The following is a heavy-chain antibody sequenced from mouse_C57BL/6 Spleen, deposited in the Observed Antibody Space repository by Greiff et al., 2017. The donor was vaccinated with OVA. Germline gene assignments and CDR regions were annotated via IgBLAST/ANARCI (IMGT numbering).Heavy chain of an antibody. D-gene: IGHD1-1*01. CDR3: ARGYGSSPDWFAY. J-gene: IGHJ3*01. CDR2: IYPRDGST. CDR1: GYTFTSYD. Sequence: VQLQQSGPELVKPGASVKLSCKASGYTFTSYDINWVKQRPGQGLEWIGWIYPRDGSTKYNEKFKGKATLTVDTSSSTAYMELHSLTSEDSAVYFCARGYGSSPDWFAYWGQGTLVTVSA. V-gene: IGHV1-85*01.